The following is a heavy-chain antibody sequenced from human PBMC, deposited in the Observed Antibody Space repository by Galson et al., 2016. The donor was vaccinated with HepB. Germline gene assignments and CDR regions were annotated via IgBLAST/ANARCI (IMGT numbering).Heavy chain of an antibody. CDR3: ARTRYCSSTSCYYYYYGMDV. J-gene: IGHJ6*02. Sequence: SLRLSCAASGFTFSSYAMHWVRQAPGKGLEWVAVISYDGSNKYYADSVKGRFTISRDNSKNTLYLQMNSLRAEDTAVYYCARTRYCSSTSCYYYYYGMDVWGQGTTVTVSS. CDR2: ISYDGSNK. CDR1: GFTFSSYA. V-gene: IGHV3-30*04. D-gene: IGHD2-2*01.